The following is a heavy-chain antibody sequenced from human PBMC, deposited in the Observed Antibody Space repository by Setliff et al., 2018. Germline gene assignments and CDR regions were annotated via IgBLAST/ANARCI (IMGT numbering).Heavy chain of an antibody. Sequence: KTSETLSLTCNVSGGSISTSNYHWGWVRQPPGKGLEWIANIYLNGDTVKQPFLKSRVTISIDTSKNQFSLGLSSVIVADSATYYCVRVRVVQGYYEFDSWGQGALVTVSS. D-gene: IGHD3-16*01. J-gene: IGHJ4*02. CDR3: VRVRVVQGYYEFDS. V-gene: IGHV4-39*07. CDR2: IYLNGDT. CDR1: GGSISTSNYH.